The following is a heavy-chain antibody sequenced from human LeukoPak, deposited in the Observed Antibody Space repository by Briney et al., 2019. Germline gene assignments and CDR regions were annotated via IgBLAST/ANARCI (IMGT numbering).Heavy chain of an antibody. D-gene: IGHD1-26*01. Sequence: GGSLRLSCAASGFTFSDYSMNWVRQAPGKGLEWVSYISSSSSTIYYADSVKGRFTISRDNAKNSLYLQMNSLRAEDTAVYFSTRGGSYSLAIGYWGQGTLVTVSS. CDR3: TRGGSYSLAIGY. J-gene: IGHJ4*02. CDR2: ISSSSSTI. CDR1: GFTFSDYS. V-gene: IGHV3-48*01.